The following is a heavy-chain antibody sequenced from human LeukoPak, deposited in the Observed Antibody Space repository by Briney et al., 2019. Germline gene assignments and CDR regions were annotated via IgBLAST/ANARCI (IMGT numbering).Heavy chain of an antibody. V-gene: IGHV4-34*01. J-gene: IGHJ6*03. CDR1: GRSFNAYY. Sequence: PSETLSLTCAVYGRSFNAYYWTWIRQTPGKGLEWIGEINHSGNTNYNPSLESRVTISADTSKNQFSLNLGSVTAADTAIYYCARGLRFIQGPGYYYMDVWGKGTTVTVSS. CDR3: ARGLRFIQGPGYYYMDV. CDR2: INHSGNT. D-gene: IGHD3-16*02.